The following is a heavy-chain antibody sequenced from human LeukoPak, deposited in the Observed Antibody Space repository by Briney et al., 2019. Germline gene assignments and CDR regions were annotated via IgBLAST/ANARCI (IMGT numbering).Heavy chain of an antibody. CDR1: GFSFSATW. D-gene: IGHD3-22*01. V-gene: IGHV3-7*01. CDR3: ASDLNHDSGG. J-gene: IGHJ4*02. CDR2: IKPDGSER. Sequence: GGSLRLSCAASGFSFSATWITWVRQAPGKGLEWVANIKPDGSERYYLDSVKGRFTVSRVNAKASLYLQMNSLRVEDTATYYCASDLNHDSGGWGQGTLVTVSS.